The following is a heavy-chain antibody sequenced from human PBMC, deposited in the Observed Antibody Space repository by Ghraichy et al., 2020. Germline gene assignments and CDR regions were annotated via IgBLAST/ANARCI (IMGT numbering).Heavy chain of an antibody. J-gene: IGHJ4*02. CDR2: ILSRGVT. CDR1: GFTLNASD. D-gene: IGHD3-3*01. V-gene: IGHV3-13*01. Sequence: LSLTCAVSGFTLNASDMNWVRQVKGKGLQWVSTILSRGVTTYSGSFQGRFTISREVAEDSIYLEMTGLRVEDTAVYFCARGGGGLEFDYWGQGTLVTVSS. CDR3: ARGGGGLEFDY.